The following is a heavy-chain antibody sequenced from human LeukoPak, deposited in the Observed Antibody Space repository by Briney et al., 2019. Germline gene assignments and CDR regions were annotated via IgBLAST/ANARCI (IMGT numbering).Heavy chain of an antibody. CDR2: TFHSGHT. V-gene: IGHV4-4*02. CDR3: AKLDRRSNLFDP. Sequence: SGTLSLTCAVSGGSIRNNNWWSWVRQPPGKGLEWIGETFHSGHTNYNPSLKSRVAISVDKSKNHFYLNLTSVTAADTAVYYCAKLDRRSNLFDPWGQGTLVTVS. D-gene: IGHD1-1*01. CDR1: GGSIRNNNW. J-gene: IGHJ5*02.